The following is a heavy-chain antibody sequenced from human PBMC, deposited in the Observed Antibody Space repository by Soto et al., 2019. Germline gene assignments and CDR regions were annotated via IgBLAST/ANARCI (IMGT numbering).Heavy chain of an antibody. CDR2: ISSTSSYI. D-gene: IGHD6-25*01. J-gene: IGHJ6*02. V-gene: IGHV3-21*02. CDR1: GFTFGNQT. Sequence: EVQLVESGGGLVKPGGSLRLSCAGSGFTFGNQTLTWVRQAPGKGLEWVASISSTSSYIHYADSVKGRFTISRDNAKNSPFIQMTTRGAEDTSLYYCAGRTAAGGGRDVWGQGTTVSVSS. CDR3: AGRTAAGGGRDV.